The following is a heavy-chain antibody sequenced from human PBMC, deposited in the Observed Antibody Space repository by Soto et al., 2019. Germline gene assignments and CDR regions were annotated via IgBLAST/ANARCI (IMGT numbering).Heavy chain of an antibody. CDR3: ARADMYYYDSSGYSGTDY. J-gene: IGHJ4*02. Sequence: ASVKVSCKASGYTFTNYDINWVRQATGQGLEWMGWMNPNSGNTGYAQKFQGRVTMTRNTSISTAYMELSSLRSEDTSVYYCARADMYYYDSSGYSGTDYWGQGTLVTVSS. CDR1: GYTFTNYD. D-gene: IGHD3-22*01. V-gene: IGHV1-8*01. CDR2: MNPNSGNT.